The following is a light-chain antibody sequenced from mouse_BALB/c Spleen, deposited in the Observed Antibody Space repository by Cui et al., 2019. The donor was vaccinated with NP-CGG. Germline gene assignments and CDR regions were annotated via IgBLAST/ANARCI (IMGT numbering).Light chain of an antibody. Sequence: ALVTQESALTTSPGETVTLTCRSSTGTVTTSNYANWVQEKPDQLFTGLIGGTNNRAPGVPARFSGSLIGDKAALTITGAQTEDEAIYFCALWYSNHWVFGGGTKLTVL. CDR3: ALWYSNHWV. CDR1: TGTVTTSNY. V-gene: IGLV1*01. CDR2: GTN. J-gene: IGLJ1*01.